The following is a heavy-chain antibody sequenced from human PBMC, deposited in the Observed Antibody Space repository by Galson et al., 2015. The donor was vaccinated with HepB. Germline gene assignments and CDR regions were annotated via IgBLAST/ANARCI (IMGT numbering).Heavy chain of an antibody. D-gene: IGHD3-10*01. V-gene: IGHV6-1*01. CDR2: TYYRSKWYN. J-gene: IGHJ6*02. Sequence: CAISGDSVSSNSAAWNWIRQSPSRGLEWLGRTYYRSKWYNDYAVSVKSRVTINPDTSKNQFSLQLNSVTPEDTAVYYCARAIDYYGSGSYSTGYYYYYYGMDVWGQGTTVTVSS. CDR3: ARAIDYYGSGSYSTGYYYYYYGMDV. CDR1: GDSVSSNSAA.